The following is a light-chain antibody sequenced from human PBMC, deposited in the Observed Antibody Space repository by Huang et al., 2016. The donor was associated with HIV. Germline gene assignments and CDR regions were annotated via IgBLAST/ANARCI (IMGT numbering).Light chain of an antibody. J-gene: IGKJ1*01. CDR3: QQYYTSPWT. CDR1: LALINS. CDR2: GAS. V-gene: IGKV1-NL1*01. Sequence: DIQMTQSPSSLSASIGDKVTITCRASLALINSLVWYQQQPGKAPKLLLYGASNLEGGVPSRFSGSGSGTDYTLTIRSLQPEDFATYYCQQYYTSPWTFGQGTRVEIK.